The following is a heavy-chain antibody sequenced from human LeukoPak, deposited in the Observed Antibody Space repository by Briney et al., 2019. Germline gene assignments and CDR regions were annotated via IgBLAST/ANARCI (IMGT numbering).Heavy chain of an antibody. V-gene: IGHV1-24*01. Sequence: ASVTDSSKVSGHSLTELSMHWVRQAPGKGRECLGGFDPEDGKTIYAQKFQGRVTMTEATSTDTAYMEFSSLRSEDTAVYYCATRPYDNSGYYYYYFDYWGQGTLVTVSS. J-gene: IGHJ4*02. CDR1: GHSLTELS. CDR3: ATRPYDNSGYYYYYFDY. D-gene: IGHD3-22*01. CDR2: FDPEDGKT.